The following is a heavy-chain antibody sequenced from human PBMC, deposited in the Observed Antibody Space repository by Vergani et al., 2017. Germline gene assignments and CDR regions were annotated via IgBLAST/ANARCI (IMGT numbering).Heavy chain of an antibody. J-gene: IGHJ4*02. V-gene: IGHV4-39*01. CDR1: GGSISSSSYY. D-gene: IGHD6-19*01. CDR3: ARHGLIAVAGTMSGYFDY. Sequence: VQLQESGPGLVKPSETLSLTCTVSGGSISSSSYYWGWIRQPPGKGLEWIGSIYYSGSTYYNPSLKSRVTISVDTSKNQFSLKLSSVTAADTAVYYCARHGLIAVAGTMSGYFDYWGQGTLVTVSS. CDR2: IYYSGST.